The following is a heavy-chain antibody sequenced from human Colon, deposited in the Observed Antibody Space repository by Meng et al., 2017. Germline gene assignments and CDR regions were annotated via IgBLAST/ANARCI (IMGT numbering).Heavy chain of an antibody. V-gene: IGHV4-4*02. CDR2: IFHSGST. CDR1: GGSSNSSDW. Sequence: QVTSRGAGPVLVKPSGTLSLTCVVSGGSSNSSDWWSWVRQPPGKGLEWIAEIFHSGSTNYKSSLKSRATISVDRSKNQFSLKLNSVTAADTAVYYCAAIFGLGPGYWGQGTLVTVSS. CDR3: AAIFGLGPGY. J-gene: IGHJ4*02. D-gene: IGHD3-3*01.